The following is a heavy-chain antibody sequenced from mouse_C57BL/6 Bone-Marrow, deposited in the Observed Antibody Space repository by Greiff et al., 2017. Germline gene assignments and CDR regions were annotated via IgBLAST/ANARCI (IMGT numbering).Heavy chain of an antibody. Sequence: VKLVESGPELVKPGASVKISCKASGYAFSSSWMNWVKQRPGKGLEWIGRIYPGDGDTNYNGKFKGKATLTADKSSSTAYMQLSSLTSEDSAVYFCARHPLSYYYGSSYPFAYWGQGTLVTVSA. V-gene: IGHV1-82*01. CDR2: IYPGDGDT. J-gene: IGHJ3*01. CDR3: ARHPLSYYYGSSYPFAY. D-gene: IGHD1-1*01. CDR1: GYAFSSSW.